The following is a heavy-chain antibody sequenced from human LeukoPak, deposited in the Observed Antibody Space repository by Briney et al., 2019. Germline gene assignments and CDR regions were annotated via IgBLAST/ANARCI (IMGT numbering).Heavy chain of an antibody. CDR3: ASEVGTILNTVTPYYFDY. CDR2: INPSGGST. D-gene: IGHD4-17*01. V-gene: IGHV1-46*01. J-gene: IGHJ4*02. Sequence: GASVKVSCKASGYTFTSYYMHWVRQAPGQGLEWMGIINPSGGSTSYAQKFQGRVTMTRDTSTSTLYMELSSLRSEDTAVDYCASEVGTILNTVTPYYFDYWGQGTLVTVSS. CDR1: GYTFTSYY.